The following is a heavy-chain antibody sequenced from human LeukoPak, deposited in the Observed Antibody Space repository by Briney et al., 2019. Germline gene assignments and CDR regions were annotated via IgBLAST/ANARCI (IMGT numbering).Heavy chain of an antibody. CDR3: ARDSLTMIVGRQKRGLDY. J-gene: IGHJ4*02. CDR1: GFTFSNYN. Sequence: GGSLRLSCAASGFTFSNYNMNWVRQAPGKGLEWVSSIRSSTTYVYYADSVKGRFTIFRDNAKNSLYLQMNSLRAEDTAVYYCARDSLTMIVGRQKRGLDYWGQGTRVTVSS. CDR2: IRSSTTYV. V-gene: IGHV3-21*01. D-gene: IGHD3-22*01.